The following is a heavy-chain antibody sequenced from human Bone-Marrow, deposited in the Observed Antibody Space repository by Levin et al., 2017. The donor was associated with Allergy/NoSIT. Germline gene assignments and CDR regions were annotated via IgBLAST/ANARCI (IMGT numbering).Heavy chain of an antibody. J-gene: IGHJ4*02. CDR1: GFTFSIYA. V-gene: IGHV3-23*01. Sequence: GSLRLSCAASGFTFSIYAMSWVRQAPGKGLEWVSAISIGGGSTYYADSVKGHFTISRDNSKNTLYLQMNSLRAEDTAVYYCAKGGEYCSSTSCNPHYYFDYWGQGALVTVSS. CDR3: AKGGEYCSSTSCNPHYYFDY. D-gene: IGHD2-2*01. CDR2: ISIGGGST.